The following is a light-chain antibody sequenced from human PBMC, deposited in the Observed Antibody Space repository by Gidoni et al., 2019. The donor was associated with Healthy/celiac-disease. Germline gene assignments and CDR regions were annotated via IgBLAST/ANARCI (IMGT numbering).Light chain of an antibody. CDR3: QQYDNLPFT. CDR2: DAS. V-gene: IGKV1-33*01. Sequence: IQMTQSPSSLSASVGDRVTITCQASQDISNYLNWYQQKPGKAPKLLIYDASNLERGGPSRFSGSGSGTDFTFTISSLQPEDIATYYCQQYDNLPFTFGQGTKVDIK. J-gene: IGKJ3*01. CDR1: QDISNY.